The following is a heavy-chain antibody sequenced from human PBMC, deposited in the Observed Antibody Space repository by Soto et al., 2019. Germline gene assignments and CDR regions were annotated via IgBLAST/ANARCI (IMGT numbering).Heavy chain of an antibody. CDR1: GFSLSTSGVG. Sequence: QITLKESGPTRVKPTQTLTRTCTFSGFSLSTSGVGVGWIRRPPGKALEWLALIYWDDDKRYSPSLKSRLTITKDTSKNQVVLTMTNMDPVDTATYYCVHRREYYYDSSGFDPWGQGTLVTVSS. CDR2: IYWDDDK. D-gene: IGHD3-22*01. V-gene: IGHV2-5*02. CDR3: VHRREYYYDSSGFDP. J-gene: IGHJ5*02.